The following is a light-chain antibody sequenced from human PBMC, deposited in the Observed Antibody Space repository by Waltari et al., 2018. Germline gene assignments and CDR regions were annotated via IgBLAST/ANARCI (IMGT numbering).Light chain of an antibody. CDR1: QDISNY. Sequence: DIRMTQSPSSLSASVGDRVTLTCQASQDISNYLNWYQQKPGKAPKLLIYDASNLETGVPSRFSGSGSGTDFTFTISSLQPEDIATYYCQQYDNLLFTFGPGTKVDIK. V-gene: IGKV1-33*01. CDR3: QQYDNLLFT. CDR2: DAS. J-gene: IGKJ3*01.